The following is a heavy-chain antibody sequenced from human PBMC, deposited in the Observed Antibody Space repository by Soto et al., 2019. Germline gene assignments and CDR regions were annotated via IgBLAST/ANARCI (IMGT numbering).Heavy chain of an antibody. CDR1: GGSFSGHY. Sequence: SETLSLTCAVYGGSFSGHYWSWIGKPPGRGLEWIGEINLGGSTNYNPSLKSRVTISVDTSKNQFSLNLRSVTAADTAVYYCARGLPGYSSSWYDNWGQGTLVTVSS. J-gene: IGHJ5*02. CDR3: ARGLPGYSSSWYDN. CDR2: INLGGST. D-gene: IGHD6-13*01. V-gene: IGHV4-34*01.